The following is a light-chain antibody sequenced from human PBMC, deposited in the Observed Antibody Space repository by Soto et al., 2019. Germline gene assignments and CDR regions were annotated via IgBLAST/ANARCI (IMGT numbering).Light chain of an antibody. CDR3: QQHSNWIT. J-gene: IGKJ5*01. Sequence: EVMMTQSPATLSVSPGERATLSCRASQSVSSSLAWYQQKPGQAPRLLIYGAPTRATGIPARFSGSGSGTEFTLTISSLEFADSAVYHCQQHSNWITFGQGTRLEIK. CDR1: QSVSSS. CDR2: GAP. V-gene: IGKV3-15*01.